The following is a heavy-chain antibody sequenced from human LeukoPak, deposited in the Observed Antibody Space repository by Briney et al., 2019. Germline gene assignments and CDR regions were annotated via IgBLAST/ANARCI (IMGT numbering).Heavy chain of an antibody. CDR3: AKGDTTWELPHDC. CDR2: ISWNSGSI. J-gene: IGHJ4*02. CDR1: GFTFDDYA. V-gene: IGHV3-9*01. D-gene: IGHD1-26*01. Sequence: QPGRSLRLSCAASGFTFDDYAMHWVRQAPGKGLEWVSGISWNSGSIGYADSVKGRFTISRDNSKNTLYPQMNSLRAEDTAVYYCAKGDTTWELPHDCWGQGTLVTVSS.